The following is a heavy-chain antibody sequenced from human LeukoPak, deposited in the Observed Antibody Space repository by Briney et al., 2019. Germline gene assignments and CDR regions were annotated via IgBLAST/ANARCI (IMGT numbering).Heavy chain of an antibody. V-gene: IGHV1-46*01. Sequence: ASVNVSCKASGNTFTRYYMHWVRQAPGQGLEWVGIIKPSGGITSYAQKFQGRVTMTRDTSTSTAYMELSSLRSEYTAVYYCARDRYLEVAASRFDPWGQGTLVTVSS. CDR1: GNTFTRYY. D-gene: IGHD2-15*01. CDR2: IKPSGGIT. CDR3: ARDRYLEVAASRFDP. J-gene: IGHJ5*02.